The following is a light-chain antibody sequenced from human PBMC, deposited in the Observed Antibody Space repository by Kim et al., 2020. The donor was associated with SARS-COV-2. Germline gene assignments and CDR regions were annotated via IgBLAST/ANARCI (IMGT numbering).Light chain of an antibody. Sequence: QSVLTQPPSVSGAPGQRVTISCTGTSSNIGAGYVIHWYQQLPGTAPKLLIYGNTNRPSGVPDRFSGSKSGTSASLAITGLQAEDESDYYCQSYDSSLGGWVFGGGTQLTVL. J-gene: IGLJ3*02. CDR1: SSNIGAGYV. CDR3: QSYDSSLGGWV. V-gene: IGLV1-40*01. CDR2: GNT.